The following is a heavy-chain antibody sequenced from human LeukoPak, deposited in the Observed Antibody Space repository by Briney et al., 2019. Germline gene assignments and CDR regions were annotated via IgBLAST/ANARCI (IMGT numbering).Heavy chain of an antibody. V-gene: IGHV4-34*01. D-gene: IGHD1-26*01. Sequence: SETLSLTCAVYGGSFSGYYWSWIRQPPGKGLEWIGEINHSGSTNYNPSLKSRVTISVDTSKNQFSLKLSSVTAADTAVYYCARGGEWERILFDYWGQGTLVTVSS. CDR3: ARGGEWERILFDY. CDR2: INHSGST. CDR1: GGSFSGYY. J-gene: IGHJ4*02.